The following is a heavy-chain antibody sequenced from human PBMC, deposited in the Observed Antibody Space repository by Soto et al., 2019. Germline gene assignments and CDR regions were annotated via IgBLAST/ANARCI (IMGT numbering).Heavy chain of an antibody. D-gene: IGHD3-3*01. CDR3: ASPFLEWLLRTDYYYYGMDV. Sequence: GGSLRLSCAASGFTFSSYSMNWVRQAPGKGLEWVSYISSSSSTIYYADSVKGRFTISRDNAKNSLYLQMNSLRDEDTAVYYWASPFLEWLLRTDYYYYGMDVWGQGTTVTVSS. J-gene: IGHJ6*02. CDR2: ISSSSSTI. V-gene: IGHV3-48*02. CDR1: GFTFSSYS.